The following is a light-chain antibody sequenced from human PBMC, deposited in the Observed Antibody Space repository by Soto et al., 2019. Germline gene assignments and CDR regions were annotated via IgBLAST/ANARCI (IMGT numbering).Light chain of an antibody. J-gene: IGLJ1*01. Sequence: QSALTQPASVSGSPGQSITISCTGATSDIGAYNYVSWYQQHPGKAPKLLISEVSNRPSGVSDRFSGSKSGNTASLTVSGLQAADEADYFCKSYAGSNTYVFGSGTKLTVL. V-gene: IGLV2-14*01. CDR1: TSDIGAYNY. CDR2: EVS. CDR3: KSYAGSNTYV.